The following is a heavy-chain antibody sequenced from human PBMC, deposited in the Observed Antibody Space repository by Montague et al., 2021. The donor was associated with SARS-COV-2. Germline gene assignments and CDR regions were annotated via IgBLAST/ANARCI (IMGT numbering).Heavy chain of an antibody. J-gene: IGHJ4*02. CDR3: AKDLGAITLAYFDY. CDR2: ISWDSGNV. D-gene: IGHD1-14*01. V-gene: IGHV3-9*01. Sequence: SLRLSCAASEFTFSYYAMHWVRQAPGKGLEWVSGISWDSGNVAYADSVKGRFTISRDNAKNSLYLQMNNLRPEDTALYYCAKDLGAITLAYFDYWGQGTLVTVSS. CDR1: EFTFSYYA.